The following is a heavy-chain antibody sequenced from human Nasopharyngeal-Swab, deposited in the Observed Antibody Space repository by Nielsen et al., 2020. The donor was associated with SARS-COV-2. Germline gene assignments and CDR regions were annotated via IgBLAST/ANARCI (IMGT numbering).Heavy chain of an antibody. CDR1: GLTFSNYW. CDR3: TRDFGMATFDS. Sequence: GGSLRLSCVASGLTFSNYWMYWVRQAPGKGLVWVSRIKHDGSGTKYADSVKGRFTISRDNAKNTLYLHMNSLTAEDTAVYYCTRDFGMATFDSWGQGTLVTGSS. J-gene: IGHJ4*02. CDR2: IKHDGSGT. D-gene: IGHD3-16*01. V-gene: IGHV3-74*03.